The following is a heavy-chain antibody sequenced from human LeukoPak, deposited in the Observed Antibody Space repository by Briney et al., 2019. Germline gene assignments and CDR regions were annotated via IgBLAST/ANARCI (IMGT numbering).Heavy chain of an antibody. CDR3: ATVVIAVAGNHYFDY. CDR2: FDPEDGET. V-gene: IGHV1-24*01. D-gene: IGHD6-19*01. J-gene: IGHJ4*02. CDR1: GYTLTELS. Sequence: ASVKVSCKASGYTLTELSMHWVRQAPGKGLEWMGGFDPEDGETIYAQKFQGRVTMTEDTSTDTAYVELSSLRSEDTAVYYCATVVIAVAGNHYFDYWGQGTLVTVSS.